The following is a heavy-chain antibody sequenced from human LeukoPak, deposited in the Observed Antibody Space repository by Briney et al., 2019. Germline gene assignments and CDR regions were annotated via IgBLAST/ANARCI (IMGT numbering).Heavy chain of an antibody. Sequence: SETLSLTCSVSGGSISSVGHYWSWIRQHPEKGLEWIGYIYYSGSTYYNPSLKSRVTISIDTSKNQFSLKLSSVTAADTAVYYCARRSYYFASGSPGGGEPHNWFDPWGQGTLVTVSS. CDR1: GGSISSVGHY. V-gene: IGHV4-31*03. D-gene: IGHD3-10*01. CDR2: IYYSGST. CDR3: ARRSYYFASGSPGGGEPHNWFDP. J-gene: IGHJ5*02.